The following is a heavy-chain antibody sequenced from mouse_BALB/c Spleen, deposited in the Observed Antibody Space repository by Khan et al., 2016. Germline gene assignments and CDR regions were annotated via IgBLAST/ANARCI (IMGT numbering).Heavy chain of an antibody. J-gene: IGHJ4*01. CDR2: INTHSGVP. Sequence: QIQLVQSGPELKKPGETVRISCKASGYTFTTAGMQWVQKMPGKGLKWIGWINTHSGVPKYAEDFKGRFAFSLETSASTAYLQISNLKNEDTATYFGAGEWTARATWAMDYWGQGTSVTVSS. CDR3: AGEWTARATWAMDY. CDR1: GYTFTTAG. D-gene: IGHD3-2*01. V-gene: IGHV9-4*02.